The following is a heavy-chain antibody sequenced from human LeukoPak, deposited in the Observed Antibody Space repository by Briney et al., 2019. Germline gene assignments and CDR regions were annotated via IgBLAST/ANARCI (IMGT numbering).Heavy chain of an antibody. D-gene: IGHD7-27*01. CDR2: MSPNSGDT. CDR3: VRTPPNWGFDY. J-gene: IGHJ4*02. CDR1: GYTFTTHD. Sequence: GASVNVSCKASGYTFTTHDINWVRQATGQGLEWLGWMSPNSGDTGYAQKFQGRVTMTSDSSISTAYMELGSLRSEDTAIYYCVRTPPNWGFDYWGQGTLVTVSS. V-gene: IGHV1-8*01.